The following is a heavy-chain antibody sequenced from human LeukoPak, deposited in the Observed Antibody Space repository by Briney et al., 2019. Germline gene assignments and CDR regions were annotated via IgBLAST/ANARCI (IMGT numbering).Heavy chain of an antibody. Sequence: PSETLSLTCTVSGGSVSSGSYYWSWIRQPPGKGLEWIGYIYYSGSTNYNPSLKSRVTISVDTSKNQFSLKLSSVTAADTAVYYCARAERDYFGSGPFDLWGQGTLVTVSS. CDR3: ARAERDYFGSGPFDL. J-gene: IGHJ4*02. CDR1: GGSVSSGSYY. V-gene: IGHV4-61*01. CDR2: IYYSGST. D-gene: IGHD3-10*01.